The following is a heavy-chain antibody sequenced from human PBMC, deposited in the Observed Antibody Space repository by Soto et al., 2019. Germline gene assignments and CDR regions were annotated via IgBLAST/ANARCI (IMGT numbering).Heavy chain of an antibody. J-gene: IGHJ4*02. CDR1: GGSISSYY. CDR2: IYYSGST. Sequence: SETLSLTCTVSGGSISSYYWSWIRQPPGKGLEWIGYIYYSGSTNYNPSLKSRVTISVDTSKNQFSLKLSSVTAADTAVYYCARQRFLTGPRQRAYYFDYWGQGTLVTVSS. CDR3: ARQRFLTGPRQRAYYFDY. V-gene: IGHV4-59*08. D-gene: IGHD3-9*01.